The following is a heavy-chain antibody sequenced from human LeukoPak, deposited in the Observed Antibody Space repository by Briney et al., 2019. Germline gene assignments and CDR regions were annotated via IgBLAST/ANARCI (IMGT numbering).Heavy chain of an antibody. D-gene: IGHD2-21*01. V-gene: IGHV1-18*01. Sequence: ASVTVSFKASGYTFTNYGISWVRQAPGQGLEWMGWISAYNGNTNYVQKLQGRVTMTTDTSTSTAYMELRSLRSDDTAVYYCARAVLLRGWFDPWGQGTLVTVSS. CDR1: GYTFTNYG. CDR2: ISAYNGNT. J-gene: IGHJ5*02. CDR3: ARAVLLRGWFDP.